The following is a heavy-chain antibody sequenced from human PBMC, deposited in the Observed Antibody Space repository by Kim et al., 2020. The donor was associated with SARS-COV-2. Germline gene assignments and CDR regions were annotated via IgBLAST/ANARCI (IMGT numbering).Heavy chain of an antibody. V-gene: IGHV1-8*01. D-gene: IGHD3-10*01. Sequence: GYAQKFQGRVTMTRNTSISTAYMELSSLRSEDTAVYYCARGRWFGEYEDYWGQGTLVTVSS. CDR3: ARGRWFGEYEDY. J-gene: IGHJ4*02.